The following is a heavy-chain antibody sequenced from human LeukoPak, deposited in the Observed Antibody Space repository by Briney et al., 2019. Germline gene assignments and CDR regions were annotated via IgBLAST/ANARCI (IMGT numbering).Heavy chain of an antibody. D-gene: IGHD2-15*01. Sequence: GGSLRLSCVAPGFTFTTYAMDWVRQAPGKGLEWVANIREDESERNYVDSVRGRFTISRDNAWNSLYLQMDSLRPEDTAVYYCAREYWSRLDWGRGTLVTVSS. CDR3: AREYWSRLD. J-gene: IGHJ4*02. CDR2: IREDESER. CDR1: GFTFTTYA. V-gene: IGHV3-7*01.